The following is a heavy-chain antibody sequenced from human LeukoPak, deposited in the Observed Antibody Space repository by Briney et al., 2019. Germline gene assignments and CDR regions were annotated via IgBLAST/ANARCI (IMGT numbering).Heavy chain of an antibody. Sequence: PSETLSLTCAVYGGSFSGYYWSWIRQPPGKGLEWIGEINHSGSTNYNPSLKSRVTISVDTSKNQFSLKLSSVTAADTAVYYCAREGDCSSTSCHPKYNWFDPWGQGTLVTVSS. CDR1: GGSFSGYY. V-gene: IGHV4-34*01. D-gene: IGHD2-2*01. CDR2: INHSGST. CDR3: AREGDCSSTSCHPKYNWFDP. J-gene: IGHJ5*02.